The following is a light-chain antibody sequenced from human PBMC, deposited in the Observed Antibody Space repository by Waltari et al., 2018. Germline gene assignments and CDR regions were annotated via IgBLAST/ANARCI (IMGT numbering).Light chain of an antibody. J-gene: IGLJ3*02. Sequence: SYVLTQPPSVSVAPGKTARITCGGNNIGSKSVHWYQQKPGQAPVLVIYYDSDRPSGIPERVSGSNSGNTATRTISRVEAGDEADYYCQVWDSGSDHPVFGGGTKLTVL. CDR1: NIGSKS. CDR3: QVWDSGSDHPV. CDR2: YDS. V-gene: IGLV3-21*04.